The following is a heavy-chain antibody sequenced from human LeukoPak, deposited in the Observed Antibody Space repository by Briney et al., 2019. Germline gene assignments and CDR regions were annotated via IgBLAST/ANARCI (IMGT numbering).Heavy chain of an antibody. D-gene: IGHD3-3*01. J-gene: IGHJ4*02. Sequence: GGSLRLSCAASGFTFSSYNMNWVRQAPGKGLEWVSYISSSSSTIYYADSVKGRFTISRDNAKNSLYLQMNSLRAEDTAVYYCARNYYDFWSGYRYLDYWGQGTLVTVSS. CDR2: ISSSSSTI. CDR3: ARNYYDFWSGYRYLDY. V-gene: IGHV3-48*01. CDR1: GFTFSSYN.